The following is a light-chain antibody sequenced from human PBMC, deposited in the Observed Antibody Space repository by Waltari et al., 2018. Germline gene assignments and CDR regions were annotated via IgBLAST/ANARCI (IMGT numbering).Light chain of an antibody. V-gene: IGKV3-20*01. CDR2: GAS. CDR3: QHYVRLPAT. Sequence: EIVLTQSPGTLSLSLGERVTLSCRASQSVSRALAWYQQKPGQAPRLLIYGASTRATGIPDRFSGSGSGTDFSLTISRLEPDDFAVYYCQHYVRLPATFGQGTTVEI. CDR1: QSVSRA. J-gene: IGKJ1*01.